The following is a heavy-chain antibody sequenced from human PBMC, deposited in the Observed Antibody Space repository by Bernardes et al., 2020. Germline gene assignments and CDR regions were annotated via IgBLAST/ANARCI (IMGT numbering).Heavy chain of an antibody. D-gene: IGHD5-18*01. CDR1: GGSFSGYY. Sequence: SETLSLTCAVYGGSFSGYYWSWIRQPPGKGLEWIGEINHSGSTNYNPSLKSRVTISVDTSKNQFSLKLSSVTAADTAVYYCARRGYSYGYLSQQLGDYYFDYWGQGTLVTVSS. CDR3: ARRGYSYGYLSQQLGDYYFDY. J-gene: IGHJ4*02. CDR2: INHSGST. V-gene: IGHV4-34*01.